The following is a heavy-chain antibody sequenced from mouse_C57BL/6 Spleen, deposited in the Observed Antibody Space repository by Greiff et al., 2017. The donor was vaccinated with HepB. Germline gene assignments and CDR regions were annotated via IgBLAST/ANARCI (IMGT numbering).Heavy chain of an antibody. CDR3: ARSRGNYDYFDY. J-gene: IGHJ2*01. Sequence: VQLQQSGPELVKPGASVKISCKASGYSFTGYYMNWVKQSPEKSLEWIGEINPSTGGTTYNQKFKAKATLTVDKSSSTAYMQLKSLTSEDSAVYYCARSRGNYDYFDYWGQGTTLTVSS. CDR1: GYSFTGYY. V-gene: IGHV1-42*01. D-gene: IGHD2-1*01. CDR2: INPSTGGT.